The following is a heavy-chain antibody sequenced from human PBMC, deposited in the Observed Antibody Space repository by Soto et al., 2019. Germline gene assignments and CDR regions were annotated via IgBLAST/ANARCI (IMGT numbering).Heavy chain of an antibody. V-gene: IGHV4-34*01. J-gene: IGHJ5*02. Sequence: PSETLSLTCAVYGGSFSGYYWSWIRQPPGKGLEWIGEINHSGSTNYNPSLKSRVTISVDTSKNQFSLKLSSVTAADTAVYYCARAIGDVTMVRGVENNWFDPWGQGTLVTVSS. D-gene: IGHD3-10*01. CDR3: ARAIGDVTMVRGVENNWFDP. CDR2: INHSGST. CDR1: GGSFSGYY.